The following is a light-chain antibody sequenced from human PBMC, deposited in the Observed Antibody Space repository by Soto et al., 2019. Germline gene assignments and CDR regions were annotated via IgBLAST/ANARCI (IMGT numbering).Light chain of an antibody. J-gene: IGKJ2*02. Sequence: DIQMPQSPSSLSASVGDRVTITCRASESISNYLNWYQQTPGKAPQLLISAASSLQSGVPSRFSGSGTGTDFTLTISNLQPEEFATYYCQQSDSTPRTFGQGTKLEI. CDR2: AAS. CDR3: QQSDSTPRT. CDR1: ESISNY. V-gene: IGKV1-39*01.